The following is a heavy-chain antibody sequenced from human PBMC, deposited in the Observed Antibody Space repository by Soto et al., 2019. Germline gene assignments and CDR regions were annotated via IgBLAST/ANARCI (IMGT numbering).Heavy chain of an antibody. CDR2: ISGSGGST. V-gene: IGHV3-23*01. J-gene: IGHJ4*02. D-gene: IGHD7-27*01. CDR3: AKDKIGTGGPLGY. Sequence: GGSLRLSCAASGFTFSSYAMSWVRQAPGKGLEWVSAISGSGGSTYYADSVKGRFTISRDNSKNTLYLQMNSLRAEDTAVDYCAKDKIGTGGPLGYWGQGTLVTVSS. CDR1: GFTFSSYA.